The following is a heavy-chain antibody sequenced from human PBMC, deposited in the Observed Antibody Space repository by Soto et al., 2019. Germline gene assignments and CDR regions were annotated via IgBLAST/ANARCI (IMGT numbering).Heavy chain of an antibody. CDR1: GGTFSSYA. Sequence: SVKVSCKASGGTFSSYAISWVRQAPGQGLEWMGGIIPIFGTANYAQKFQGRVTITADESTSTAYMELSSLRSEDTAVYYCARERGSSSWNYYYYYGMDVWGQGTTVTVAS. CDR2: IIPIFGTA. D-gene: IGHD6-13*01. V-gene: IGHV1-69*13. CDR3: ARERGSSSWNYYYYYGMDV. J-gene: IGHJ6*02.